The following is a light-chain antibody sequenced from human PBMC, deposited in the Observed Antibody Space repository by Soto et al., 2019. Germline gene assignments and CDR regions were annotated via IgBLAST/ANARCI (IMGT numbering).Light chain of an antibody. CDR2: SNN. Sequence: QSVLTQPPSTSGTPGQRVTISCSGSSSNIGSNYLYWYQQLPGTAPKLLIYSNNQRHSGVPDRFSGSKSGTSASLAISGLRSEDEADNYCAAWDDSLSGWVFGGGTKVTVL. J-gene: IGLJ3*02. CDR3: AAWDDSLSGWV. V-gene: IGLV1-47*02. CDR1: SSNIGSNY.